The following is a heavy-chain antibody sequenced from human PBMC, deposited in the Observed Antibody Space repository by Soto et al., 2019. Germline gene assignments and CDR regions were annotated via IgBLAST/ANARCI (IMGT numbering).Heavy chain of an antibody. D-gene: IGHD3-3*01. CDR1: GGSISSGGYY. CDR3: AIIPYDFWSGYYFDY. Sequence: QVQLQESGPGLVKPSQTLSLTCTVSGGSISSGGYYWSWIRQHPGKGLEWIGYIYYSGSTYYNPSLESRVTISVDTSKNQFSLKLSSVTAADTAVYYCAIIPYDFWSGYYFDYWGQGTLVTVSS. CDR2: IYYSGST. J-gene: IGHJ4*02. V-gene: IGHV4-31*03.